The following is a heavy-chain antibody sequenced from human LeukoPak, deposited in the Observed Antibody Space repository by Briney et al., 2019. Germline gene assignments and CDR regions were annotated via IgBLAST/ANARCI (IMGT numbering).Heavy chain of an antibody. CDR2: IYYSGSP. Sequence: SETLSLTCTVSGASITSSNHFWGWIRQPPGKRLEWIGAIYYSGSPHSNPSLTSRATTSIDASKNQFSLRLSSVSAADTAVYYCAVAGAGDSDTGGLYAFDFWGRGTMVTVSS. J-gene: IGHJ3*01. D-gene: IGHD2-8*02. CDR1: GASITSSNHF. CDR3: AVAGAGDSDTGGLYAFDF. V-gene: IGHV4-39*01.